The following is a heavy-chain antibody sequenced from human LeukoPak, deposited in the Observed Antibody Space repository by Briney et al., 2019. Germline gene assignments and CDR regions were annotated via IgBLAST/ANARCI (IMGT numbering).Heavy chain of an antibody. CDR3: AREGDIVVVPALDY. D-gene: IGHD2-2*01. J-gene: IGHJ4*02. Sequence: ASVKVSCKASGYTFTGYYMHWVRQAPGQGLGWMGWINPNSGGTNYAQKFQGRVTMTRDTSISTAYMELSRLRSDDTAVYYCAREGDIVVVPALDYWGQGTLVTVSS. CDR2: INPNSGGT. V-gene: IGHV1-2*02. CDR1: GYTFTGYY.